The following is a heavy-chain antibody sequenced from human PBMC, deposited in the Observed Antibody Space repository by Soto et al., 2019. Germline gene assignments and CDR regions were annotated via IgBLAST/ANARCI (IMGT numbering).Heavy chain of an antibody. CDR1: GGSISSSSYY. J-gene: IGHJ6*04. V-gene: IGHV4-39*01. Sequence: PSETLSLTCTGSGGSISSSSYYWGWIRQPPGKGLEWIGSIYYSGSTYYNPSLKSRVTISVDTSKNQFSLKLSSVTAADTAVYYCASHPPYYYGMDVWGKGTTVTVSS. CDR3: ASHPPYYYGMDV. CDR2: IYYSGST.